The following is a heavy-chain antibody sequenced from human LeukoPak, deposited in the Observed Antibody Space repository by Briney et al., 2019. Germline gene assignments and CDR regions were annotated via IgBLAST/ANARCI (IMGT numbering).Heavy chain of an antibody. J-gene: IGHJ4*02. V-gene: IGHV5-51*01. CDR2: IYPGDSDT. CDR3: ARGAETDGYNYDY. CDR1: GYSFTSYW. Sequence: GESPKISRKGSGYSFTSYWIGWVRQMPGKGLEWMGIIYPGDSDTRYSPSFQGQVTISADKSISTAYLQWSSLKASDTAMYYCARGAETDGYNYDYWGQGTLVTVSS. D-gene: IGHD5-24*01.